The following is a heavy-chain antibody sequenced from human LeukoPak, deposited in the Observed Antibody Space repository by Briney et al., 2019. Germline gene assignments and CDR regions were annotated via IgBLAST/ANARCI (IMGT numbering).Heavy chain of an antibody. J-gene: IGHJ4*02. Sequence: PGGSLRLSCAASGFTFSSYAMHWVRQAPGKGLEWVAVISYDGSNKYYADSVKGRFTISRDNAKNSLYLQMNSLRAEDTAVYYCARDPLSYEYFDYWGQGTLVTVSS. D-gene: IGHD2-8*01. CDR2: ISYDGSNK. CDR1: GFTFSSYA. CDR3: ARDPLSYEYFDY. V-gene: IGHV3-30-3*01.